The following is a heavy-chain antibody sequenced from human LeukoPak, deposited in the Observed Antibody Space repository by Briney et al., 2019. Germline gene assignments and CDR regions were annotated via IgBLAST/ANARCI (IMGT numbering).Heavy chain of an antibody. CDR1: GYTFTNHG. D-gene: IGHD3-10*01. CDR3: ARRMNSGSYYPSYYFDS. CDR2: ITTYNGDT. J-gene: IGHJ4*02. V-gene: IGHV1-18*01. Sequence: ASVKVSCKASGYTFTNHGLSWVRQAPGQGLEWMGWITTYNGDTNYAQKFQGRVTMTTDTSTSTAYMELRSLRSDDTAVYYCARRMNSGSYYPSYYFDSWGQGTLVTVSS.